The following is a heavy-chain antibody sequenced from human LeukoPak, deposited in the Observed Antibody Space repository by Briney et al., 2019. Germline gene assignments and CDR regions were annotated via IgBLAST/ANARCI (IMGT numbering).Heavy chain of an antibody. V-gene: IGHV1-69*05. CDR1: GGTFSSYA. Sequence: AASVKVSCKASGGTFSSYAISWVRQAPEQGLEWMGGIIPIFGTANYAQKFQGRVTITTDESTSTAYMELSSLRSEDTAVYYCASTREDYYDSSGYYVINYWGQGTLVTVSS. J-gene: IGHJ4*02. CDR3: ASTREDYYDSSGYYVINY. CDR2: IIPIFGTA. D-gene: IGHD3-22*01.